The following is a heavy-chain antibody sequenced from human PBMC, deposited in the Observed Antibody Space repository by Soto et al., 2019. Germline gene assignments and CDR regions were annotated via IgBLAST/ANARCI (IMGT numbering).Heavy chain of an antibody. V-gene: IGHV1-69*01. CDR2: IIPIFGTA. Sequence: QVQLVQSGAEVKKPGSSVKVSCKASGGTFSSYAISWVRQAPGQGLEWMGGIIPIFGTANYAQKFQGRVTITADESTSTAYMELSILRSEETAVYYCARERRIAAAGTLWFDPWGQGTLVTVSS. D-gene: IGHD6-13*01. CDR3: ARERRIAAAGTLWFDP. J-gene: IGHJ5*02. CDR1: GGTFSSYA.